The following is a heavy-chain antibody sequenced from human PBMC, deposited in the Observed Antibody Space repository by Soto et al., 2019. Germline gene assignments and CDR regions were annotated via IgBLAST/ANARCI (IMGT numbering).Heavy chain of an antibody. J-gene: IGHJ4*02. CDR3: AKESIAASFYFDY. CDR1: GFTFSSYS. CDR2: ISSSSSYI. Sequence: EVQLVESGGGLVKPGGSLRLSCAASGFTFSSYSMNWVRQAPGKGLEWVSSISSSSSYIYYADSVKGRFTISRDNAKNSLNRQMNSRGAEDTAVYYCAKESIAASFYFDYWGQGTLVTVSS. D-gene: IGHD6-6*01. V-gene: IGHV3-21*01.